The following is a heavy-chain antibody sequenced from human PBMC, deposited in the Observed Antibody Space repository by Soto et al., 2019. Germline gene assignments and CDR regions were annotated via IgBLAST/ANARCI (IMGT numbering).Heavy chain of an antibody. J-gene: IGHJ4*02. CDR3: AKVRDDHSYFFDY. V-gene: IGHV4-59*01. D-gene: IGHD6-6*01. Sequence: SETLSLTCTVPGGSISGCYWGWIRQPPGKGLEWIGYIYYSGSTTYNPSLKSPVTISVDTSRNQFSLKLSSVTAADTAVYYCAKVRDDHSYFFDYWGQGTLVTVSS. CDR2: IYYSGST. CDR1: GGSISGCY.